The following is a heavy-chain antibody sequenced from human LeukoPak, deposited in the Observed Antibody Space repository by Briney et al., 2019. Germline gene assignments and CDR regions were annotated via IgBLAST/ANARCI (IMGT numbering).Heavy chain of an antibody. CDR3: VKLNLGEMAYFDS. D-gene: IGHD1-1*01. CDR1: GFTFSSYS. CDR2: ISSSSSYI. Sequence: GGSLRLSCAASGFTFSSYSMNWVRQAPGKGLEWVSSISSSSSYIYYADSVKGRFTITRENSKDTLYLQMMGLRVEDTAIYYCVKLNLGEMAYFDSWGQGTLVTVSS. V-gene: IGHV3-21*04. J-gene: IGHJ4*02.